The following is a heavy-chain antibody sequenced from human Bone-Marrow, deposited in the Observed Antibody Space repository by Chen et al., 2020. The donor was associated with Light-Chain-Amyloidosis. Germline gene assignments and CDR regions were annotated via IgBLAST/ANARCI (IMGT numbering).Heavy chain of an antibody. CDR2: IIPIFRTT. Sequence: QVQLVQSGAEVKKPGSSVKVSCRASGGTFSSYVFSWVRQAPGQGLEWMGNIIPIFRTTNYAQQFQGRVTISADEPTTTAYMELSSLRSEDTAVYYCATERGAGGWFDPWGQGTLVTVSS. D-gene: IGHD1-26*01. J-gene: IGHJ5*02. CDR1: GGTFSSYV. CDR3: ATERGAGGWFDP. V-gene: IGHV1-69*18.